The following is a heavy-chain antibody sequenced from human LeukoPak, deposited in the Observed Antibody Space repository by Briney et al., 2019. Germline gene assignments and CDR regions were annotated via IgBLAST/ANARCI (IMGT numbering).Heavy chain of an antibody. CDR1: GGTLANYA. D-gene: IGHD3-10*01. CDR3: ARITMVRGSPFDY. V-gene: IGHV1-69*13. CDR2: FIPIFGSA. Sequence: SVKVSCKASGGTLANYAVSWVRQAPGQGLEWMGGFIPIFGSANYAQQFQGRLTMTADESTSTAYMELSSLRSEDTAVYYCARITMVRGSPFDYWGQGTLVTVSS. J-gene: IGHJ4*02.